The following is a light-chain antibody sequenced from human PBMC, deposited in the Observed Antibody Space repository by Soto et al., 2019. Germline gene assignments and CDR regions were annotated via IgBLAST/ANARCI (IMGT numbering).Light chain of an antibody. CDR3: SSYTTSRIYV. Sequence: QSALTQPASVSGSPGQSITISCTGTSSDVGGYNYVSWYQHHPGKAPKLMIYEVTNRPTGVSNRFSGSKSGNTASLTISGLQAEDEADYYCSSYTTSRIYVFGTGTKVTVL. J-gene: IGLJ1*01. V-gene: IGLV2-14*01. CDR1: SSDVGGYNY. CDR2: EVT.